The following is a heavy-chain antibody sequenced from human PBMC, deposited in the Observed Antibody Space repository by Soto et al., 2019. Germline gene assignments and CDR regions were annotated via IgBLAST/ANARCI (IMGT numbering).Heavy chain of an antibody. CDR2: ISGSGGST. Sequence: GGSLRLSCSASGFTFSSYAMSWVRQAPGKGLEWVSAISGSGGSTYYADSVKGRFTISRDNSKNTLYLQMNSLRAEDTAVYYCAKGPEIFGVVIIDYMDVWGKGTTVTVSS. CDR3: AKGPEIFGVVIIDYMDV. CDR1: GFTFSSYA. J-gene: IGHJ6*03. D-gene: IGHD3-3*01. V-gene: IGHV3-23*01.